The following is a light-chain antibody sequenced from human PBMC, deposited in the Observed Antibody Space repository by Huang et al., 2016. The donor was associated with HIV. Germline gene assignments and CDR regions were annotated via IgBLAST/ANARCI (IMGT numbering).Light chain of an antibody. V-gene: IGKV1-9*01. Sequence: IQLTQSPSSLSASVGDRVTITCRASQGISSYLACDQQKPGKAPKRLIYAASTLQSGVPSRFSGSGSGTDFTLTISSLQPEDFATYHCQQLNSYPPTFGQGTKVEIK. CDR3: QQLNSYPPT. CDR1: QGISSY. CDR2: AAS. J-gene: IGKJ1*01.